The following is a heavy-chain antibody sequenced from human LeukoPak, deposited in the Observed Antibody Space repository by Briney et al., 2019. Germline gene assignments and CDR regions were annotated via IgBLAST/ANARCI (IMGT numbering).Heavy chain of an antibody. J-gene: IGHJ6*02. CDR3: ARVVVVTASPFVDYGMDV. D-gene: IGHD2-21*02. CDR2: IYYSGST. CDR1: GGSISSGGYY. V-gene: IGHV4-31*03. Sequence: SETLSLTCTVSGGSISSGGYYWSWIRQHPGKGLEWIGYIYYSGSTYYNPSLKSRVTISVDTSKNQLSLKLSSVTAADTAVYYCARVVVVTASPFVDYGMDVWGQGTTVTVSS.